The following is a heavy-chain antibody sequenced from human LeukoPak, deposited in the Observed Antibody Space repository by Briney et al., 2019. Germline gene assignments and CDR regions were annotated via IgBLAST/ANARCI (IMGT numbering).Heavy chain of an antibody. J-gene: IGHJ4*02. CDR2: ISWNSGSI. CDR1: GFTFDDYA. V-gene: IGHV3-9*01. D-gene: IGHD3-3*01. Sequence: PGGSLRLSCAASGFTFDDYAMHWVRQAPGKGLEWVSGISWNSGSIDYADSVKGRFTISRDNAKNSLYLQMNSLRAEDTALYYCAKDGNGADFWSGYPDYWGQGTLVTVSS. CDR3: AKDGNGADFWSGYPDY.